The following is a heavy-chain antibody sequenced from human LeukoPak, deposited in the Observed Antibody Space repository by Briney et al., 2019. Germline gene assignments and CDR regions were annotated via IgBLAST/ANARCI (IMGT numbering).Heavy chain of an antibody. CDR1: GFTFSSYA. CDR2: ITYDGSNK. J-gene: IGHJ4*02. Sequence: PGGSLRLSCAASGFTFSSYAMHWVRQAPGKGLEWVAVITYDGSNKYYADSVKGRFTISRDNSKNTLYLQMNSLRAEDTAVYYCARGGKSEGYRSMATILYWGQGTLVTVSS. V-gene: IGHV3-30*04. CDR3: ARGGKSEGYRSMATILY. D-gene: IGHD5-24*01.